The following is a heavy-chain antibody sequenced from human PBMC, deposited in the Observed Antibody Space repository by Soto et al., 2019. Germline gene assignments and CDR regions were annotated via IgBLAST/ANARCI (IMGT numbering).Heavy chain of an antibody. Sequence: EVQLVESGGGLVKPGGSLRLSCAASGFTFSSYSMNWVRQAPGKGLEWVSSISSSSSNIYYADSVKCRFTISRDNAKNSLYLQMNSLRAEDTAVYYCARERIYCSGGSCSYWGQGTLVTVSS. D-gene: IGHD2-15*01. CDR2: ISSSSSNI. CDR3: ARERIYCSGGSCSY. J-gene: IGHJ4*02. V-gene: IGHV3-21*01. CDR1: GFTFSSYS.